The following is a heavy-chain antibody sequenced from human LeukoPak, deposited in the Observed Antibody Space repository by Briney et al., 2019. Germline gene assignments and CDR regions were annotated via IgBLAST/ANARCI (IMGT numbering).Heavy chain of an antibody. CDR2: IYYSGST. V-gene: IGHV4-30-4*07. J-gene: IGHJ4*02. D-gene: IGHD3-22*01. Sequence: PSETLSLTCAVSGGSISSGGYSWSWIRQPPEKGLEWIGYIYYSGSTYYNPSLKSRVTISVDTSKNQFSLKLSSVTAADTAVYYCAATYDSSGYFDYWGQGTLVTVSS. CDR1: GGSISSGGYS. CDR3: AATYDSSGYFDY.